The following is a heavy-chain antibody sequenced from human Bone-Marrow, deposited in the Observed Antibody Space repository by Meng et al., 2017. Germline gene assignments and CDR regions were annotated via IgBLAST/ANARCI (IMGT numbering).Heavy chain of an antibody. J-gene: IGHJ4*02. CDR1: GYSFTSYW. CDR3: ARHPRWYHSYFDY. V-gene: IGHV5-51*01. D-gene: IGHD6-13*01. Sequence: KVSCKGSGYSFTSYWIGWVRQMPGKGLEWMGIIYPGDSDTRYSPYFQGQVTISADTSISTAYLQWSSLKASDTAMYYCARHPRWYHSYFDYWGQGTLVTVSS. CDR2: IYPGDSDT.